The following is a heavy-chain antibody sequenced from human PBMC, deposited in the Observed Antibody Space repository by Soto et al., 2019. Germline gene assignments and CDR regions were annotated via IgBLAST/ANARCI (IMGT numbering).Heavy chain of an antibody. CDR3: ARYDFGTFDY. J-gene: IGHJ4*02. CDR1: GDSISSSFW. CDR2: IYHTEST. V-gene: IGHV4-4*02. Sequence: PSETLSLTCAVSGDSISSSFWWSWVRQPPGKGLEWIGEIYHTESTVYNPSLKSRVTISVDKSKNRFSLNLDSVTAADTAVYYCARYDFGTFDYWGRGILVTVSS. D-gene: IGHD4-17*01.